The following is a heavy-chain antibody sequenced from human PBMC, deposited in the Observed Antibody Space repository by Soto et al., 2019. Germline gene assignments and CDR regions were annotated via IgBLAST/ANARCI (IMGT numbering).Heavy chain of an antibody. CDR1: GFIFGHYG. CDR2: IWYDASKQ. CDR3: ARESCTSSPTWIDP. V-gene: IGHV3-33*01. J-gene: IGHJ5*02. Sequence: PGGSLRLSCAASGFIFGHYGIHWVRQAPGKGLEWVAIIWYDASKQYYADSVKGRFTISRDYSKNTVYLQMNSLRVEDTATYFCARESCTSSPTWIDPWGQGTPVTVSS. D-gene: IGHD6-6*01.